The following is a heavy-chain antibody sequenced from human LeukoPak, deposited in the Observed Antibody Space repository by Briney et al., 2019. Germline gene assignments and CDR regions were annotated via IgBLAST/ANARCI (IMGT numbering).Heavy chain of an antibody. Sequence: GGSLRLSCAASGFTFSSYGMHWVRQAPGKGLEWVAVMSYDGSKEYYADSVKGRFTISRDNSKNTLYLQMNSLRAEDTAVYYCARPRGGYYDSSGYYGYFDYWGQGTLVTVSS. CDR2: MSYDGSKE. CDR1: GFTFSSYG. J-gene: IGHJ4*02. D-gene: IGHD3-22*01. CDR3: ARPRGGYYDSSGYYGYFDY. V-gene: IGHV3-30*03.